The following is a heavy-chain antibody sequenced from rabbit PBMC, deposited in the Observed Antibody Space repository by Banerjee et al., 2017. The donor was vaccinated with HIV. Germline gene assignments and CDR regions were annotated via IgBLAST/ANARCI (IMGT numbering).Heavy chain of an antibody. Sequence: QSLEESGGDLVKPGASLTLTCTASGFSFSSSYYMCWVRQAPGKGLEWIACIYAGSSGSTYYASWAKGRFTISKTSSTTVTLQMTSLTAADTATYFCARDYAGYAGYGYGYFNLRGPGTLVTVS. CDR2: IYAGSSGST. D-gene: IGHD6-1*01. V-gene: IGHV1S40*01. CDR3: ARDYAGYAGYGYGYFNL. CDR1: GFSFSSSYY. J-gene: IGHJ4*01.